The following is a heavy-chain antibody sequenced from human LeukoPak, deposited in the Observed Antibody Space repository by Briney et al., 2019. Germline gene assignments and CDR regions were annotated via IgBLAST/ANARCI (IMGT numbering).Heavy chain of an antibody. CDR1: GGSISSHY. V-gene: IGHV4-59*11. D-gene: IGHD6-19*01. CDR2: IYYSGST. CDR3: ARGGLGPHYYFDY. Sequence: PSETLSLTYTVSGGSISSHYWSWIRQPPGKGLEWIGYIYYSGSTNYNPSLKSRVTISVDTSKNQFSLKLSSVTAADTAVYYCARGGLGPHYYFDYWGQGTLVTVSS. J-gene: IGHJ4*02.